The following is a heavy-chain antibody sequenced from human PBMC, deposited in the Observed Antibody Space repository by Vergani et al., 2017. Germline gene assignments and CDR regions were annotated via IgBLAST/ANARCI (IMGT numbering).Heavy chain of an antibody. J-gene: IGHJ6*02. Sequence: QVQLPQWGAGLLKPSETLSLTCAVYGGSFSGYYWSWIRQPPGKGLEWIGEINHSGSTNYNPSLKSRVTISVDTSKNQFSLKLSSVTAADTAVYYCARTPYYYGMDVWGQGTTVTVSS. CDR3: ARTPYYYGMDV. CDR2: INHSGST. CDR1: GGSFSGYY. V-gene: IGHV4-34*01.